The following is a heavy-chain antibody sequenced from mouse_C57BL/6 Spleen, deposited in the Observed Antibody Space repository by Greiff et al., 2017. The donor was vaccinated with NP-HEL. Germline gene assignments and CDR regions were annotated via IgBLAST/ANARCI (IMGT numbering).Heavy chain of an antibody. CDR1: GYTFTSYD. CDR2: IYPRDGST. J-gene: IGHJ2*01. CDR3: ARKGGLYGSSLDY. V-gene: IGHV1-85*01. D-gene: IGHD1-1*01. Sequence: VQLQQSGPELVKPGASVKLSCKASGYTFTSYDINWVKQRPGQGLEWIGWIYPRDGSTKYNEKFKGKATLTVDTSSSTAYMELHSLTSEDSAVYFCARKGGLYGSSLDYWGQGTTLTVSS.